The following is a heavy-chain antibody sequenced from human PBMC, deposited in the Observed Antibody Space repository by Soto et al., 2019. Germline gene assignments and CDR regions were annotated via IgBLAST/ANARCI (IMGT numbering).Heavy chain of an antibody. D-gene: IGHD6-19*01. V-gene: IGHV3-30-3*02. CDR2: ISYDGYNK. J-gene: IGHJ4*02. CDR3: ARPRDSSGWFYVDY. CDR1: GFTFSSYA. Sequence: QVQLVESGGGVVQPGRSLRLSCAASGFTFSSYAMHWVRQAPGKGLEWVAVISYDGYNKNYADSVKGRFTISRDNSKNTVYLQMNSLTTEDTAVYYCARPRDSSGWFYVDYWGQGTLVTVSS.